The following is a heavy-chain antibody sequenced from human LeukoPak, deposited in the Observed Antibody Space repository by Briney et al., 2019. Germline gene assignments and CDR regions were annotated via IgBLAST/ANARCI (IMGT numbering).Heavy chain of an antibody. CDR1: GGTFSSYA. Sequence: ASVKVSCKASGGTFSSYAISWVRQAPGQGLEWMGGIIPIFGTANCAQKFQGRVTITTDESTSTAYMELSSLRSEDTAVYYCARVRYNWDPDGYYFDYWGQGTLVTVSS. J-gene: IGHJ4*02. CDR3: ARVRYNWDPDGYYFDY. CDR2: IIPIFGTA. D-gene: IGHD1-20*01. V-gene: IGHV1-69*05.